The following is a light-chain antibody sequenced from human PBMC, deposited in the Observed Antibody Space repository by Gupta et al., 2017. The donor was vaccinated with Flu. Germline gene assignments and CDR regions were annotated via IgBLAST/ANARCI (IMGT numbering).Light chain of an antibody. CDR3: QKYDSGPQT. CDR1: QSVFYSGNNNNY. V-gene: IGKV4-1*01. J-gene: IGKJ1*01. Sequence: DIVMTQSPDSLAVSLVERAAINCKSSQSVFYSGNNNNYLAWFQQKPGQPPTLLVYWASTRKSGVPDRVSGSGYGTDFTLTISRLQDEDVAVDFCQKYDSGPQTFGQGTKVEIK. CDR2: WAS.